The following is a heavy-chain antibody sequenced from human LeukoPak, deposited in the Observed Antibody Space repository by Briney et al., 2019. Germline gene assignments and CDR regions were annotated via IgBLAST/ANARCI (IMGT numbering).Heavy chain of an antibody. CDR1: GGSISSGGDY. J-gene: IGHJ6*03. CDR2: IYYSGST. Sequence: PSQTLSLTCTVSGGSISSGGDYWSWIRQHPGKGPEWIGYIYYSGSTYYNPSLKSRVSISVDTSKNQFTLKLSSVTAADTAVYYCVRDIYYYDNSGSEVHYMDVWGKGTTVTVSS. D-gene: IGHD3-22*01. CDR3: VRDIYYYDNSGSEVHYMDV. V-gene: IGHV4-31*03.